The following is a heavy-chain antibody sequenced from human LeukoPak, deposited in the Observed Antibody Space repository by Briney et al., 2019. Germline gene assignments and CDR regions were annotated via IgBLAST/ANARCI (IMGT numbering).Heavy chain of an antibody. D-gene: IGHD1-7*01. V-gene: IGHV3-11*04. CDR3: AKALELQDAFDI. Sequence: GGSLRLSCAASGFTFSDYYMSWIRQAPGKGLEWVSYISSSGSTIYYADSVKGRFTISRDNAKNSLYLQMNSLRAEDTAVYYCAKALELQDAFDIWGQGTMVTVSS. CDR2: ISSSGSTI. J-gene: IGHJ3*02. CDR1: GFTFSDYY.